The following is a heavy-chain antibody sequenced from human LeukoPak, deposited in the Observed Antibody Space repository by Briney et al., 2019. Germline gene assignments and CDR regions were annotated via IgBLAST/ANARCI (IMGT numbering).Heavy chain of an antibody. D-gene: IGHD6-13*01. Sequence: GGSLRLSCAASGFIFSNSAMHWVRQAPGKGLEWVAVISYDGSNKYYADSVKGRFTISRDNSKNTLYLQMNSLRAEDTAVYYCAKAVAAADYWGQGTLVSVSS. J-gene: IGHJ4*02. V-gene: IGHV3-30*18. CDR3: AKAVAAADY. CDR2: ISYDGSNK. CDR1: GFIFSNSA.